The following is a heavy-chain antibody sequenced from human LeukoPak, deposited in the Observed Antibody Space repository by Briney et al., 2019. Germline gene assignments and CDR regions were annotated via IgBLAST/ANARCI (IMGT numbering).Heavy chain of an antibody. V-gene: IGHV3-21*01. D-gene: IGHD3-16*02. CDR2: SSSSSSYI. J-gene: IGHJ3*02. CDR3: ARATPIADDAFDI. Sequence: GGSLRLSCAASGFTFDDYAMHWVRQAPGKGLERVSSSSSSSSYIYYADSVKGRFTISRDNAKNSLYLQMNSLRAEDTAVYYCARATPIADDAFDIWGQGTMVTVSS. CDR1: GFTFDDYA.